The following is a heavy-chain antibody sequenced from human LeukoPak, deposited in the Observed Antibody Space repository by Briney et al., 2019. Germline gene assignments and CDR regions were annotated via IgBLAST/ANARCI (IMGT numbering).Heavy chain of an antibody. D-gene: IGHD1-14*01. J-gene: IGHJ4*02. CDR3: ARDAGRRLPEPQYYFDY. Sequence: ASVKVSCKASGYTFTSYAMHWVRQAPGQRLEWMGWINAGNGNTKYSQKFQGRVTITRDTSASTAYMELSSLRSEDTAVYYCARDAGRRLPEPQYYFDYWGQGTLVTVSS. CDR1: GYTFTSYA. V-gene: IGHV1-3*01. CDR2: INAGNGNT.